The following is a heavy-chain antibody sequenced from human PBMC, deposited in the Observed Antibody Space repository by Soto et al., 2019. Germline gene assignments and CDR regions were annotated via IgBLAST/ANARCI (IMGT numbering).Heavy chain of an antibody. D-gene: IGHD3-10*01. CDR1: GGIFSTYA. J-gene: IGHJ4*02. V-gene: IGHV1-69*01. Sequence: QVQLVQSGAEVKKPGSSVKVSCKASGGIFSTYAISWLRQAPGQGLEWMGGIIPIFGTPNYAQRFQGRVTITADESTSTAYMELSRLRSEDTADEYCARDRDDYGSGNYYNRIDFWGQGTLVTVSS. CDR2: IIPIFGTP. CDR3: ARDRDDYGSGNYYNRIDF.